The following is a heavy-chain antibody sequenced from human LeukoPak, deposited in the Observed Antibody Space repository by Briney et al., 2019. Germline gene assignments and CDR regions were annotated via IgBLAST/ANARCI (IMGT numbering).Heavy chain of an antibody. CDR2: IYESGSA. CDR1: GGSISRSHYY. CDR3: XXXXXXXXXXXXXXXFYYNDVDV. Sequence: SETLSLTCSVSGGSISRSHYYWDWIRQPPGKGLEWVGNIYESGSAYYSPSFKSRVTISVDTSKNQFSLKLYSVTAADTAVYFXXXXXXXXXXXXXXXXFYYNDVDVWGQGTTVTVSS. V-gene: IGHV4-39*01. J-gene: IGHJ6*02.